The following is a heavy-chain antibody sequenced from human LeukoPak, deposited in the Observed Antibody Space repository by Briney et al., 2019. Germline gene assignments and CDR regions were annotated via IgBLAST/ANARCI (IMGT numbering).Heavy chain of an antibody. J-gene: IGHJ4*02. CDR2: MNQDGSAI. D-gene: IGHD6-19*01. Sequence: GGSLRLSCAASGFTFSRHWMSWVRQAPGKGLERVAHMNQDGSAIYSVDSVKGRFTITRDNDKNSLYLQMNGLTVADTAVYYCARTVPGYPDDYFDYWGQGTLVTVSS. CDR1: GFTFSRHW. CDR3: ARTVPGYPDDYFDY. V-gene: IGHV3-7*01.